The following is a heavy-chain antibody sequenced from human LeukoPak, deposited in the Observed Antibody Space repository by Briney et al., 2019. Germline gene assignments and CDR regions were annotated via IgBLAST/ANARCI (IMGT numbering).Heavy chain of an antibody. CDR2: IYTRST. CDR1: GGSISSGSYY. Sequence: SETLSLTXTVSGGSISSGSYYWSWIRQPAGKGLEWIGRIYTRSTNYNPSLKSRVTISVDTSKNQISLKLSSVTAADTAVYYRVRSRAEATYYFDYWGQGTLVTVSS. J-gene: IGHJ4*02. CDR3: VRSRAEATYYFDY. V-gene: IGHV4-61*02.